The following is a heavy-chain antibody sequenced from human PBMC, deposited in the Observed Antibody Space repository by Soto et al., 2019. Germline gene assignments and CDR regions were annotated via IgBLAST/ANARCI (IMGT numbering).Heavy chain of an antibody. CDR2: ISVHNGYT. Sequence: QVQLAQSGAEVKKPGASVTVSCKASGYTFSTYGISWVRQAPGQGLEWVGWISVHNGYTKYATELQSRVTVTKDPSTSTAYMELRSLRSDDSAVYYCARLEHNFGPHDYWGQGTLVTVTS. CDR1: GYTFSTYG. V-gene: IGHV1-18*01. CDR3: ARLEHNFGPHDY. D-gene: IGHD1-1*01. J-gene: IGHJ4*02.